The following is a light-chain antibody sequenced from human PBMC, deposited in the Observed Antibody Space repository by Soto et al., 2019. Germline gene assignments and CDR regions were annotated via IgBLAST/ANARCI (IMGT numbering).Light chain of an antibody. CDR1: SSNIGNNY. V-gene: IGLV1-51*01. CDR3: GTWDTSLRVFYV. J-gene: IGLJ1*01. Sequence: QSVLTQPPSVSAAPGQNVTISCSGTSSNIGNNYVSWYQHLPGTAPRMLIYDNYKRPSGIPDRFSGFKSGTSATLGITGLQTGDEADYYCGTWDTSLRVFYVFGSGTKVTVL. CDR2: DNY.